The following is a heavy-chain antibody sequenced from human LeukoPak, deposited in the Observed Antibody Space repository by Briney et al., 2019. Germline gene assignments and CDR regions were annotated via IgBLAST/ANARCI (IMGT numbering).Heavy chain of an antibody. CDR1: GGSISSYY. V-gene: IGHV4-59*01. J-gene: IGHJ4*02. D-gene: IGHD3-22*01. CDR3: ARGGFDSSAYYNYFDS. CDR2: IHYSGTT. Sequence: SETLTLTCTVSGGSISSYYRSWIRQPPGKGLEWIGYIHYSGTTNYNPSLKSRVTISVDTSNNQFSLKLSSVTAADTAVYYCARGGFDSSAYYNYFDSWGQGTLVTVPS.